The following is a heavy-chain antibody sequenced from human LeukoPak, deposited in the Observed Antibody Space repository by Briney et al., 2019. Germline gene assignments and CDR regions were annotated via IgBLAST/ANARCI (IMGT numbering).Heavy chain of an antibody. CDR3: ASDGAYAMAV. V-gene: IGHV3-74*01. Sequence: GGSLRLSCAASGSAFSRSWIHWVRHAPGKGLVWVPHINNDASRTTYADSVRGRFTISRDNAKNTVSLQMNSLRAEDTAVYYCASDGAYAMAVWGQGTTVTVSS. CDR1: GSAFSRSW. D-gene: IGHD1-26*01. J-gene: IGHJ6*02. CDR2: INNDASRT.